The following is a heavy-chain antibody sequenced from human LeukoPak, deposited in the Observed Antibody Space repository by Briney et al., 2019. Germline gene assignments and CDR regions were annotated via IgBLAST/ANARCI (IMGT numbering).Heavy chain of an antibody. Sequence: SQTLSLTCTVSGGAISSGGYFWSWIRQPAGKGLEWIGRFYASGSTNYNPSLQSRVTISVDTSKNQFSLKLTSVTAADTAVYYCALGNCPTTSCYPGVAFDIWGQGTMVTVSS. J-gene: IGHJ3*02. CDR2: FYASGST. CDR1: GGAISSGGYF. CDR3: ALGNCPTTSCYPGVAFDI. V-gene: IGHV4-61*02. D-gene: IGHD2-2*01.